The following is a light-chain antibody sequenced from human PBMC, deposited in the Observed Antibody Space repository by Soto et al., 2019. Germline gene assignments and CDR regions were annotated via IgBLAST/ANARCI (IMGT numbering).Light chain of an antibody. Sequence: IVLTQSAGTMSLNQGERATLSCRASQSVSINLAWYQQKPGQAPRLLIYGASTRATGIPARFSGSGAGTKFTLTISGLQSEDFSVYYCQQYDDWPGTFGQGTKVDIK. CDR3: QQYDDWPGT. J-gene: IGKJ1*01. CDR2: GAS. CDR1: QSVSIN. V-gene: IGKV3-15*01.